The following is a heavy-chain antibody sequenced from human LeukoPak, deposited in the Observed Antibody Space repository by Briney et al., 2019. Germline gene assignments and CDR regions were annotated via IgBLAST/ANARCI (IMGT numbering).Heavy chain of an antibody. Sequence: ESLKIACKGPGYSFTSYWIGWVGQPPGKGLGWMGIIDPGDSDTRYSPSFQGQVTIAADKSISTPYLQWSSLKASDTAMYYCARGVGARNLFDYWGQGTLVTVSS. J-gene: IGHJ4*02. V-gene: IGHV5-51*01. CDR3: ARGVGARNLFDY. CDR1: GYSFTSYW. CDR2: IDPGDSDT. D-gene: IGHD1-26*01.